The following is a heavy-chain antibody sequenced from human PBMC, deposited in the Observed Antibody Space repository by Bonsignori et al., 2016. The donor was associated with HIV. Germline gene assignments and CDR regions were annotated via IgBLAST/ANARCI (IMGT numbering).Heavy chain of an antibody. Sequence: VRQMPGKGLEWVGFIRSKAYGGTTDYAASVKGRFTISRDDSKSIAYLQMNSLKTEDTAVYYCSRDGSPGLWFGELPYWGQGTLVTVSS. V-gene: IGHV3-49*02. D-gene: IGHD3-10*01. CDR3: SRDGSPGLWFGELPY. CDR2: IRSKAYGGTT. J-gene: IGHJ4*02.